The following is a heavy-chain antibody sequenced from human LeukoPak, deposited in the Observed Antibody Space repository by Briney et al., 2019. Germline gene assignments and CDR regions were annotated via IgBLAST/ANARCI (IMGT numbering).Heavy chain of an antibody. CDR1: GGSISSYY. CDR2: IYYSGST. Sequence: PSETLSLTCTVSGGSISSYYWSWIRQPPGKGLEWIGYIYYSGSTNYNPSLKSRVTISVDTSKNQFSLKLSSVTAADTAVYYCVGRAHGYGDYTFDYWGQGTLVTVSS. CDR3: VGRAHGYGDYTFDY. V-gene: IGHV4-59*01. J-gene: IGHJ4*02. D-gene: IGHD4-17*01.